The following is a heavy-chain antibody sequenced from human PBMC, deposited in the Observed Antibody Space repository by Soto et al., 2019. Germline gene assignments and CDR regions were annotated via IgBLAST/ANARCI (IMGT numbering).Heavy chain of an antibody. D-gene: IGHD3-16*01. V-gene: IGHV1-69*02. CDR3: ARGTMITFGGVLDY. J-gene: IGHJ4*02. CDR2: IIPILGIA. CDR1: GGTFSSYT. Sequence: QVQLVQSGAEVKKPGSSVKVSCKASGGTFSSYTISWVRQAPGQGLEWMGRIIPILGIANYAQKFQGRVTITADKSTSTAYMELSSLISEDTAVYYCARGTMITFGGVLDYWGQGTLVTVSS.